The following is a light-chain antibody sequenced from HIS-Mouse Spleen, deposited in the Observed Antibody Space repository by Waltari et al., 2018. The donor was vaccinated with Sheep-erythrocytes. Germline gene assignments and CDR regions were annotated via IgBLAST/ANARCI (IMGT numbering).Light chain of an antibody. J-gene: IGKJ2*01. CDR1: QGIRND. CDR2: AAS. V-gene: IGKV1-6*01. Sequence: ALQMTQSPSSLSASVGDRVTITCRASQGIRNDLGWYQQKPGKAPNVLIYAASSLQSGVPSRFSGSGSGTDFTLTISSLQPEDFATYYCLQDYNYPYTFGQGTKLEIK. CDR3: LQDYNYPYT.